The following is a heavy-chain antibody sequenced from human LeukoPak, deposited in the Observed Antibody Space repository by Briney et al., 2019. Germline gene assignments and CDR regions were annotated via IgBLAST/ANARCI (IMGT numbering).Heavy chain of an antibody. CDR1: GGSISSYY. CDR3: ARLADNYYDSSGSGLDY. Sequence: SETLSLTCTVSGGSISSYYWSWIRQPPGKGLEWIGYIYHSGSTNYNPSLKSRVTISVDTSKNQFSLKLSSVTAADTAVYYCARLADNYYDSSGSGLDYWGQGTLVTVSS. D-gene: IGHD3-22*01. J-gene: IGHJ4*02. CDR2: IYHSGST. V-gene: IGHV4-59*01.